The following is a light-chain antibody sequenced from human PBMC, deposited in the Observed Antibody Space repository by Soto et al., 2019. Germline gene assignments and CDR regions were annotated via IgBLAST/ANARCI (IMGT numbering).Light chain of an antibody. CDR1: QTISTW. CDR2: DAS. Sequence: QVTQSPPTLSASIEDRVTITCRASQTISTWMAWYQQKPGQAPKLLVYDASTLQSGVASRFSGSGSGTEFTLIISGLQPDDFATYYCQQANSFPHKITFGQGTRLE. CDR3: QQANSFPHKIT. J-gene: IGKJ5*01. V-gene: IGKV1-12*01.